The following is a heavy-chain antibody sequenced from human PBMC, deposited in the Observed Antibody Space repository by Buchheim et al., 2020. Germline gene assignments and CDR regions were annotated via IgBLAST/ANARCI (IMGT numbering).Heavy chain of an antibody. CDR1: GGSISSSNW. Sequence: QVQLQESGPGLVKPSGTLSLTCAVSGGSISSSNWWSWVRQPPGKGLEWIGEIYHSGSTNYNPSLKSRVTISVDKSKNQFSLKLSSVTAADTAVYYCARTDIVVVPAAVPSYYYYGMDVWGQGTT. J-gene: IGHJ6*02. V-gene: IGHV4-4*02. D-gene: IGHD2-2*01. CDR3: ARTDIVVVPAAVPSYYYYGMDV. CDR2: IYHSGST.